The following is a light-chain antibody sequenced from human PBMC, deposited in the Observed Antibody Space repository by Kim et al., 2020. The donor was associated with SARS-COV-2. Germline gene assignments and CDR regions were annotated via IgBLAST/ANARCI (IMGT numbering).Light chain of an antibody. V-gene: IGKV2-30*02. CDR2: KVS. CDR3: MQGTHWPPT. Sequence: DVVVTQSPLSLPVTLGQPASISCRSSQSLVHSDGNTYLCWFQLRAGQSPRRLIYKVSERDSGVPDRFSGSGSGTDFTLKISRLEADDIGIYYCMQGTHWPPTFGQGTKVDIK. J-gene: IGKJ1*01. CDR1: QSLVHSDGNTY.